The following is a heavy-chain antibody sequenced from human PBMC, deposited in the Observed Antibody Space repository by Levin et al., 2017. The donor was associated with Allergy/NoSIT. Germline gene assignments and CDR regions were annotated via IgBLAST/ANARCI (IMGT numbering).Heavy chain of an antibody. J-gene: IGHJ4*02. Sequence: GGSLRLSCAASGFTFSSYAMSWVRQAPGKGLNWVSVISGSGGSTYYADSVKGRFTISRDNSKNTLYLQMNSLRAEDTAVYYCAKDITRVAAAGHDYWGQGTLVTVSS. CDR3: AKDITRVAAAGHDY. CDR2: ISGSGGST. V-gene: IGHV3-23*01. CDR1: GFTFSSYA. D-gene: IGHD6-13*01.